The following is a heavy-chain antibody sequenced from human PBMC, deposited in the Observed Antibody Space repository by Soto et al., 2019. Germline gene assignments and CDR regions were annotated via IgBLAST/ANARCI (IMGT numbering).Heavy chain of an antibody. Sequence: SLTCAVSGGSISSGGYSWSWIRQPPGKGLEWIGYIYYSGSTYYNPSLKSRVTISVDTSKNQFSLKLSSVTAADTAVYYCARERPDGARLDPWGQGTLVTVSS. V-gene: IGHV4-30-2*05. CDR1: GGSISSGGYS. CDR3: ARERPDGARLDP. D-gene: IGHD6-6*01. CDR2: IYYSGST. J-gene: IGHJ5*02.